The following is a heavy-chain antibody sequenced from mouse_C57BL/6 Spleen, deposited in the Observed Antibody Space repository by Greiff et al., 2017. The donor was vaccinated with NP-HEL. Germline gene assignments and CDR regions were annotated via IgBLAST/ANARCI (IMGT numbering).Heavy chain of an antibody. Sequence: QVQLQQSGAELVRPGTSVKVSCKASGYAFTNYLIEWVKQRPGQGLEWIGVINPGSGSTNYNEKFKGKATFTADTSSNTAYMQLSSLTTEDSAIYYCARNDYWGQGTTLTVSS. CDR2: INPGSGST. CDR3: ARNDY. V-gene: IGHV1-54*02. CDR1: GYAFTNYL. J-gene: IGHJ2*01.